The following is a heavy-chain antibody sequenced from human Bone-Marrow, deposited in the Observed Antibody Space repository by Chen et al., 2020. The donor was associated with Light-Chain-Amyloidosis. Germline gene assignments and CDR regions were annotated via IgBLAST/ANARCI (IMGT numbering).Heavy chain of an antibody. D-gene: IGHD5-12*01. CDR2: IYPDDSDA. V-gene: IGHV5-51*01. CDR3: ARRRDGYNFDY. J-gene: IGHJ4*02. Sequence: EVQLEQSGPEGKKLGESRKISCKGSGYPFPNYWIGWVRQMPGKGLEWMGVIYPDDSDARYSPSFEGQVTISADNSITTAYLQWRSLKASDTAMYYCARRRDGYNFDYWGQGTLVTVSS. CDR1: GYPFPNYW.